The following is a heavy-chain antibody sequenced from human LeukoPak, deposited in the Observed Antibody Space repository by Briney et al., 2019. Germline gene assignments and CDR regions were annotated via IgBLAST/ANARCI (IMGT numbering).Heavy chain of an antibody. V-gene: IGHV4-34*01. D-gene: IGHD2-21*02. CDR3: ARGSPLCGGDCYFEMYYYYYYMDV. Sequence: SETLSLTCAVYGGSFSGYYWSWIRQPPGKGLEWIGEINHSGSTNYNPSLKSRVTISVDTSKNQFSLKLSSVTAADTAVYYCARGSPLCGGDCYFEMYYYYYYMDVWGKGTTVTVSS. CDR2: INHSGST. J-gene: IGHJ6*03. CDR1: GGSFSGYY.